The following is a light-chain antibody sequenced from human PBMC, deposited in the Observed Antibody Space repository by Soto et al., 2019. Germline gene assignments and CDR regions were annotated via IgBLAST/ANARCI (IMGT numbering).Light chain of an antibody. V-gene: IGLV2-14*01. CDR3: SSYTSSSTLDWV. J-gene: IGLJ3*02. CDR2: EVN. Sequence: QSALTQPASVSGSPGQSITISCTGTSSDVGGYNYVSWYQQHPGKAPKLMIYEVNNRPSGVSNRFAGSKSGNTASLTISGLQAEDEAHYYCSSYTSSSTLDWVFGGGTKVTVL. CDR1: SSDVGGYNY.